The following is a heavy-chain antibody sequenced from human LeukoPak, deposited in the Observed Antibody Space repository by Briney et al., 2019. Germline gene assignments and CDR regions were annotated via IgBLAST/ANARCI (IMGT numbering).Heavy chain of an antibody. D-gene: IGHD2-2*01. V-gene: IGHV3-23*01. CDR2: ISGSGGST. Sequence: GGSLRLSCAASGFTFSSYAMSWVRQAPVKGLEWVSAISGSGGSTYYADSVKGRFTISRDNSKNTLYLQMNSLRAEDTAVYYCAKDLCSSTSCPGYYYYGMDVWGQGTTVTVSS. J-gene: IGHJ6*02. CDR3: AKDLCSSTSCPGYYYYGMDV. CDR1: GFTFSSYA.